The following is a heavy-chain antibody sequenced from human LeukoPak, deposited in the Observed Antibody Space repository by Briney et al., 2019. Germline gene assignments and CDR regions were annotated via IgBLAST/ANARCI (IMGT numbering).Heavy chain of an antibody. D-gene: IGHD3-9*01. CDR3: ARGGILTGYDFDY. J-gene: IGHJ4*02. CDR1: GGSISSYY. CDR2: IYYSGST. Sequence: PSETLSLTCTVSGGSISSYYWSWIRQPPGKGLEWIGYIYYSGSTNYNPSLKSRVTISVDTSKTQFSLKLSSVTAADTAVYYCARGGILTGYDFDYWGQGTLVTVSS. V-gene: IGHV4-59*01.